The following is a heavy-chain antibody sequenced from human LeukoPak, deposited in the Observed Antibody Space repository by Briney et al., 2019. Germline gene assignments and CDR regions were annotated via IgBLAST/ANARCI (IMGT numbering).Heavy chain of an antibody. D-gene: IGHD3-9*01. CDR3: AKDLYLTGYSFDY. V-gene: IGHV3-30*18. CDR2: ISYDGSNK. CDR1: GFTFSSYG. Sequence: GRSLRLSCAASGFTFSSYGMHWVRQAPGKGLEWGAVISYDGSNKYYADSVKGRFTISRDNSKNTLYLQMNSLRAEDTAVYYCAKDLYLTGYSFDYWGQGTLVTVSS. J-gene: IGHJ4*02.